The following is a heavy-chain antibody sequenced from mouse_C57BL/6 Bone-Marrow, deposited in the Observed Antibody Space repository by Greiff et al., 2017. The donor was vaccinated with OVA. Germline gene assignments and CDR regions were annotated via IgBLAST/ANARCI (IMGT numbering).Heavy chain of an antibody. V-gene: IGHV1-80*01. CDR3: ARRLFYYAMDY. D-gene: IGHD3-2*02. Sequence: VQLQQSGAELVKPGASVKISCKASGYAFSSYWMNWVKQRPGKGLEWIGQIYPGDGDTNYNGKFKGKATLTADKSPSTAYMQLSSLTSEDSAIYFCARRLFYYAMDYWGQGTSVTVSS. J-gene: IGHJ4*01. CDR2: IYPGDGDT. CDR1: GYAFSSYW.